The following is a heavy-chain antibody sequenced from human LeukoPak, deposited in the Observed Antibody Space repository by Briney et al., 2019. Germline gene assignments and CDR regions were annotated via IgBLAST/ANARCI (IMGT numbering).Heavy chain of an antibody. CDR3: ARVSYGYSNYVSLDY. CDR1: GGTFSSYA. J-gene: IGHJ4*02. Sequence: ASVKVSCKXSGGTFSSYAISWVRQAPGQGLEWMGGIIPIFGTANYAQKFQGRVTITADESTSTAYMELSSLRSEDTAVYYCARVSYGYSNYVSLDYWGQGTLVTVSS. D-gene: IGHD4-11*01. V-gene: IGHV1-69*01. CDR2: IIPIFGTA.